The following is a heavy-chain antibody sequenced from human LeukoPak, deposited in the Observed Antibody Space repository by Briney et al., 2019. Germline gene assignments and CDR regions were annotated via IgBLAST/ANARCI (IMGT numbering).Heavy chain of an antibody. D-gene: IGHD3-3*01. CDR2: VKKSSDGGKT. J-gene: IGHJ6*03. CDR3: VTTHFQHMDV. Sequence: GGSLRLSCAVSEFTITNAWMTWVRQAPGKGVEWLGRVKKSSDGGKTDYAGAVEGRFTISRDDSRNMSFLQMNSQKTEDTAVYYCVTTHFQHMDVWGKGTTVTVSS. CDR1: EFTITNAW. V-gene: IGHV3-15*05.